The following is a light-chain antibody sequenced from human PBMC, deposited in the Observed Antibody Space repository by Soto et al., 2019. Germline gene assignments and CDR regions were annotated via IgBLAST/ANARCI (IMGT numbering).Light chain of an antibody. J-gene: IGKJ2*01. V-gene: IGKV1-5*01. CDR1: SSSKW. CDR3: QHTTDFT. Sequence: DLPMTQSPSTLAASVGDTVTMTCRSSSKWLAWYQKKPGKAPKLLIYDVSKLERGVPPRFSGSTSGAESTLTITGLQPDDLGTYYCQHTTDFTFGQGTKVEIK. CDR2: DVS.